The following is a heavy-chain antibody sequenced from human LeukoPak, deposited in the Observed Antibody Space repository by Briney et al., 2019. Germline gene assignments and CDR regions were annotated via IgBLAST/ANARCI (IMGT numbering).Heavy chain of an antibody. V-gene: IGHV4-30-4*02. CDR2: IYYSGST. D-gene: IGHD1-26*01. CDR3: ARVIAVGATRYFDY. Sequence: SETLSLTCTVSGGSISSGDYYWSWIRQPPGKGLEWIGYIYYSGSTYYNPSLKSRVTISVDTSKNQFSLKLSSVTAADTAVYYCARVIAVGATRYFDYWGQGTLVTVSS. J-gene: IGHJ4*02. CDR1: GGSISSGDYY.